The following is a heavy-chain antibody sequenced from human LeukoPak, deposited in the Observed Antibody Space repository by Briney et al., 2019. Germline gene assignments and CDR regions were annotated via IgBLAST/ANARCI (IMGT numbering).Heavy chain of an antibody. V-gene: IGHV3-23*01. D-gene: IGHD2-2*01. J-gene: IGHJ6*02. Sequence: PGGSLRLSCAASGLTFSSYAMSWVRQAPGKGLEWVSAISGSGGSTYYADSVKGRFTISRDNSKNTLYLQMNSLRAEDTAVYYCAKGPGNMPYYGMDVWGQGTTVTVSS. CDR2: ISGSGGST. CDR1: GLTFSSYA. CDR3: AKGPGNMPYYGMDV.